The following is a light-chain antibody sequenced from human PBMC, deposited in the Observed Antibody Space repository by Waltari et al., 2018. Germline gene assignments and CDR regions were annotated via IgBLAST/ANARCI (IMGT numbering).Light chain of an antibody. V-gene: IGLV2-23*02. CDR2: EVN. CDR1: SSDFGSYNL. J-gene: IGLJ1*01. Sequence: QSALTQPASVSGSPGQSITISCTGTSSDFGSYNLFSWYQQHPGKAPKFMIYEVNKRPSGVSNRFSGSKSGNTASLTISGLQAEDEADYYCCSYAGSSAPLYVFGTGTKVTVL. CDR3: CSYAGSSAPLYV.